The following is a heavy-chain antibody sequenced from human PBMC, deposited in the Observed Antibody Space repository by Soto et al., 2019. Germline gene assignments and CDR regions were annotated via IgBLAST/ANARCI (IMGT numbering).Heavy chain of an antibody. Sequence: QVQLVQSEAELRKPGTSVKVSCKTSGYPFTSYYMNWVRQAPGQGLEWMGVINPTDGTTTFAQKFHGRLTMTRDTSTSPVYMGLSRLRCADTVVYYCASCGPDGSDCDNWGQGTLVAVSS. D-gene: IGHD1-26*01. CDR1: GYPFTSYY. V-gene: IGHV1-46*01. J-gene: IGHJ4*02. CDR2: INPTDGTT. CDR3: ASCGPDGSDCDN.